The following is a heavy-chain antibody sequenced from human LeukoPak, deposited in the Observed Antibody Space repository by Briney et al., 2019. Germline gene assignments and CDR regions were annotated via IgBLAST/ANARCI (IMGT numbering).Heavy chain of an antibody. J-gene: IGHJ4*02. V-gene: IGHV1-2*02. CDR1: GYTFTGYY. CDR3: ARVVGYCSSTSCYRPRFDY. CDR2: INPNSGGT. D-gene: IGHD2-2*02. Sequence: HAASVMVSCKASGYTFTGYYMHWVRQAPGQGLEWMGWINPNSGGTNYAQKFQGRVTMTRDTSISTAYMELSRLRSDDTAVYYCARVVGYCSSTSCYRPRFDYWGQGTLVTVSS.